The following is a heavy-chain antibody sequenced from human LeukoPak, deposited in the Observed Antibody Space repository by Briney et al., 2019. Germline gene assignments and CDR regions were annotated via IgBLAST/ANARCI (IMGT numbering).Heavy chain of an antibody. D-gene: IGHD1-26*01. CDR3: VREVGAPGSFQH. V-gene: IGHV3-30*02. Sequence: QPGGSLRLSCAASGFIFSNYGMHWVRQAPGKELEWVAFIRYDGSNKYYADSVKGRFTISRDNSKNTVSLQMSSLRGEDTAVYHCVREVGAPGSFQHWGQGAPVTVSS. CDR2: IRYDGSNK. CDR1: GFIFSNYG. J-gene: IGHJ1*01.